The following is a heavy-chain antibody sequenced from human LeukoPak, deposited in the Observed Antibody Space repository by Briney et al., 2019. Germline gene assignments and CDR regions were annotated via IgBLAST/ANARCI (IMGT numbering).Heavy chain of an antibody. Sequence: GGSLRLSCAASGFTFSSYWMHWVRQAPGKGLVWVSRINSDGSSTSYADSVKGRFTISRDNAKNTLYLQMNSLRAEDTAVYYCARAKSYSSSWSSPDYWGQGTLVTVSS. J-gene: IGHJ4*02. CDR2: INSDGSST. V-gene: IGHV3-74*01. D-gene: IGHD6-13*01. CDR3: ARAKSYSSSWSSPDY. CDR1: GFTFSSYW.